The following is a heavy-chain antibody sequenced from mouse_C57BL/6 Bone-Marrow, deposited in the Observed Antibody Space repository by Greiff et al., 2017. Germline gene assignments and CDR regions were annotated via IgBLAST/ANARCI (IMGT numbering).Heavy chain of an antibody. D-gene: IGHD1-1*01. CDR3: AREGCHYFGSSH. V-gene: IGHV1-64*01. CDR2: IHPSSGST. J-gene: IGHJ3*01. CDR1: GYTFTSYW. Sequence: VQLQQPGAELVKPGASVKLSCKASGYTFTSYWMHWVKQRPGQGLEWIGMIHPSSGSTNYNEKFKSKATLTEDKSSSTAYMQLSSLTSEDSAVYYCAREGCHYFGSSHWGQGTLVTVSA.